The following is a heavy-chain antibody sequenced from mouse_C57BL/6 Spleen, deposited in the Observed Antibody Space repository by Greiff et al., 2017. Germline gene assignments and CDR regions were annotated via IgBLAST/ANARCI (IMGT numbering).Heavy chain of an antibody. V-gene: IGHV5-6*01. CDR2: ISSGGSYT. CDR1: GFTFSSYG. Sequence: EVQVVESGGDLVKPGGSLKLSCAASGFTFSSYGMSWVRQTPDKRLEWVATISSGGSYTYYPDSVKGRFTISRNNAKNTLYLQMSSLKSENTAMFYCSRRDDYDLENYAMGYWGQGTSVTVSS. J-gene: IGHJ4*01. CDR3: SRRDDYDLENYAMGY. D-gene: IGHD2-4*01.